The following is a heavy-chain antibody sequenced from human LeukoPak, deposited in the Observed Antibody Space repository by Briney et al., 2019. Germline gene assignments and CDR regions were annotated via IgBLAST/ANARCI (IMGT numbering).Heavy chain of an antibody. D-gene: IGHD7-27*01. CDR1: GFTFRSYE. CDR3: VRDLTGENAFDI. Sequence: PGGSLRLSCAASGFTFRSYEIHWVRQAPGKGLEWVSAIGTAGDTYYPDSVKGRFAISRADAKNSLYLQMNSLRAGDMAVYYCVRDLTGENAFDIWGQGTMVTVSS. CDR2: IGTAGDT. J-gene: IGHJ3*02. V-gene: IGHV3-13*01.